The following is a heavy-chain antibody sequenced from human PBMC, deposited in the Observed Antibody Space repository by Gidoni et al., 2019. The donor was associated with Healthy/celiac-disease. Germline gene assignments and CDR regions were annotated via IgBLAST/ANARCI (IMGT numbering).Heavy chain of an antibody. Sequence: EVQLVESGGGLVQPGRSLRLSCAASGFTFDDYAMHWVRQAPGKGLEWVSGISWNCGSIGYADSVKGRFTISRDNAKNSLYLQMNSLRAEDTALYYCARYSSSWSTYYFDYWGQGTLVTVSS. CDR3: ARYSSSWSTYYFDY. CDR2: ISWNCGSI. CDR1: GFTFDDYA. V-gene: IGHV3-9*01. D-gene: IGHD6-13*01. J-gene: IGHJ4*02.